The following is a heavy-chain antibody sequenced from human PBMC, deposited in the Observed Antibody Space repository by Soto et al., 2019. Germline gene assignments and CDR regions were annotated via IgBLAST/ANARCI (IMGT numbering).Heavy chain of an antibody. D-gene: IGHD1-1*01. J-gene: IGHJ3*02. CDR1: GGSVNSGNYY. CDR2: MSHSAGT. CDR3: ARVERGAATTVVDAFDI. V-gene: IGHV4-34*01. Sequence: QVQLQQWGAGLLKPSETLSLTCAVFGGSVNSGNYYWSWIRQPPGKGLEWIGEMSHSAGTHFNPPLKSGVTISVDTSKNQFSLMMSSVTAADTALYYCARVERGAATTVVDAFDIWGPGTGVTVSS.